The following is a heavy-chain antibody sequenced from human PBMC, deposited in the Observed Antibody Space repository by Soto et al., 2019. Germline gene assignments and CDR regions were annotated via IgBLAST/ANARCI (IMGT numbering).Heavy chain of an antibody. D-gene: IGHD3-9*01. V-gene: IGHV3-11*05. CDR3: ARRRPTGYYNY. CDR1: GFPFSDYY. J-gene: IGHJ4*02. Sequence: QVQLVESGGDLVKPGGSLRLSCAASGFPFSDYYMSWIRQAPGKGLEWVSSIGSSSSYTKYADSVKGRFTISRDNAKKSLYLQMHSLRAVDTAVYYCARRRPTGYYNYWGQGTLVTVSA. CDR2: IGSSSSYT.